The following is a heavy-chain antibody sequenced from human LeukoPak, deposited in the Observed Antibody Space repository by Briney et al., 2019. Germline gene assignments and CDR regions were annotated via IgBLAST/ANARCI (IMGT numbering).Heavy chain of an antibody. J-gene: IGHJ4*02. D-gene: IGHD3-22*01. CDR2: IYYSGST. V-gene: IGHV4-59*12. CDR3: ARGGISLWDDSSGYYFGY. CDR1: GGSISSYY. Sequence: SETLSLTCTVSGGSISSYYWSWIRQPPGKGLEWIGYIYYSGSTNYNPSLKSRVTISVDTSKNQFSLKLSSVTAADTAVYYCARGGISLWDDSSGYYFGYWGQGTLVTVSS.